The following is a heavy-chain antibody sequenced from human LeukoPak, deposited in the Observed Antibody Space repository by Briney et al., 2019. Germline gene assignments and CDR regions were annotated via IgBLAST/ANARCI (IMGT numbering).Heavy chain of an antibody. Sequence: GVSLRLSCAASGFTFSSYAMSWVRQAPGKGLEWVSAISGSGGSTYYADSVKGRFTISRDNSKNTLYLQMSSLRPEDTAVYYCAGDPPNSGYAFAIWGQGTMVTVSS. CDR1: GFTFSSYA. CDR3: AGDPPNSGYAFAI. V-gene: IGHV3-23*01. CDR2: ISGSGGST. J-gene: IGHJ3*02. D-gene: IGHD6-25*01.